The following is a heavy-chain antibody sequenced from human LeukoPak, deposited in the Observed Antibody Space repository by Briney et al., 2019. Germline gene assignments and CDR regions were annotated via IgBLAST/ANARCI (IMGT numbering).Heavy chain of an antibody. Sequence: GGSLRLSCAASGFTFSSYEMNWVRQAPGKGLEWVSHISSSGSTIYYADSVKGRFTISRDNAKKSVYLQMNSLGAEDTAVYYCAGGPFIGGIIVHFFENWGQGTLVTVSS. CDR3: AGGPFIGGIIVHFFEN. CDR1: GFTFSSYE. CDR2: ISSSGSTI. V-gene: IGHV3-48*03. D-gene: IGHD3-16*02. J-gene: IGHJ4*02.